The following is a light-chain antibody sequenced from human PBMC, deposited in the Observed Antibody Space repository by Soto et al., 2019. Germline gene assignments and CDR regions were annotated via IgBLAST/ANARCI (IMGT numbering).Light chain of an antibody. Sequence: EIVLTQSPGTLSLSPGDRATLSCRASQSVGSNYLAWYQQKPGQAPRLLIYDASSRATGIPDRFSGSGSGTDFTLTISRLEPEDFAVYYCQQYNTWHRTFGQGTKVEIK. CDR3: QQYNTWHRT. J-gene: IGKJ1*01. CDR2: DAS. CDR1: QSVGSNY. V-gene: IGKV3-20*01.